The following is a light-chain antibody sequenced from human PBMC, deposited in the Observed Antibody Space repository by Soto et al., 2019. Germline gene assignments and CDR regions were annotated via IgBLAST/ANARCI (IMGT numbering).Light chain of an antibody. CDR2: EVN. CDR3: SSYAGSNTFL. Sequence: QSVLPQPPSASGSPGQSVTISCTGTSSDVGDYNYVSWYQQHPGKAPKLIIYEVNKRPSGVPDRFSGSKSGNTASLTVSGLQAEDEADYYCSSYAGSNTFLFGGGTKVTVL. CDR1: SSDVGDYNY. V-gene: IGLV2-8*01. J-gene: IGLJ3*02.